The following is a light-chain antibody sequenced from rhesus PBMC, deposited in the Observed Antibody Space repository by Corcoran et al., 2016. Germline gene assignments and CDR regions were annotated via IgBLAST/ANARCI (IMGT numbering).Light chain of an antibody. CDR3: LHYNNTPYS. CDR1: QGFSVW. V-gene: IGKV1-21*01. J-gene: IGKJ2*01. CDR2: KTS. Sequence: DIQMTQSPSSLSASVGDKVTITCRTSQGFSVWLAWYQQKPGKAPKVLLDKTSSLQNGVPSRFSGSGSATDFTLNISSLQPEDFATYFCLHYNNTPYSFGQGTKLEIK.